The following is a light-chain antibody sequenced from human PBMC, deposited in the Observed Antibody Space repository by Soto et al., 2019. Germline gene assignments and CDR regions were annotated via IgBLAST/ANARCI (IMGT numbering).Light chain of an antibody. Sequence: DIQMTQSPSTLSSSVGDRVTITCRASQSISTWLAWYQQKPGKAPKLLIYNASSLESGVPSRFSGSGSGTEFPLTISSLQPDDFATYYCQQYNNYPLTFGGGTTVEIK. CDR1: QSISTW. CDR3: QQYNNYPLT. V-gene: IGKV1-5*03. J-gene: IGKJ4*01. CDR2: NAS.